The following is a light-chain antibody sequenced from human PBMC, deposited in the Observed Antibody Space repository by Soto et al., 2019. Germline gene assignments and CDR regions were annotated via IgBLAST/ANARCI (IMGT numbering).Light chain of an antibody. CDR2: AAS. CDR3: QQSNSIPLT. V-gene: IGKV1-39*01. Sequence: DIQMTQSPSSLSASVGDRVTITCRASQSISSYLNWYQQKPGKAPKVLIYAASTLQSGVPSRFNGSGSGTDFTLTISNLQPEDFASDYCQQSNSIPLTFGGGTKVEIK. J-gene: IGKJ4*01. CDR1: QSISSY.